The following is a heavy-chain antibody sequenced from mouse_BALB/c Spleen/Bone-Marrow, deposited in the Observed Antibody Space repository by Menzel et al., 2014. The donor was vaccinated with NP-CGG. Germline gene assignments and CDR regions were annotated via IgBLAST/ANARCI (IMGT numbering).Heavy chain of an antibody. D-gene: IGHD1-2*01. CDR3: ARVNYYGSFDY. J-gene: IGHJ2*01. CDR2: ISSGGST. Sequence: EVKLVESGGGLVKPGGSLKLSCAASGFTFSSYAMSWVRQTPEKRQEWVASISSGGSTYYPDSVKGRFTISRDNARNILYLQMSSLRSEDTAMYYCARVNYYGSFDYWGQGTTLTVSS. CDR1: GFTFSSYA. V-gene: IGHV5-6-5*01.